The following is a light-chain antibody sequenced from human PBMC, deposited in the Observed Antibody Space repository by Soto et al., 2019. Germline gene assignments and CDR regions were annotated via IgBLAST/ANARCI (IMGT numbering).Light chain of an antibody. V-gene: IGKV3-20*01. Sequence: VRTQSPATLSLSPGERLVLSCRASQSLGTSLAWYQQKPGQAPRLLIYGASNRAAGIPGRLSGSWSGTDFTLTSSRLEAADFAVYYCQQYGSSGTFGQGTKVDIK. CDR3: QQYGSSGT. CDR2: GAS. J-gene: IGKJ1*01. CDR1: QSLGTS.